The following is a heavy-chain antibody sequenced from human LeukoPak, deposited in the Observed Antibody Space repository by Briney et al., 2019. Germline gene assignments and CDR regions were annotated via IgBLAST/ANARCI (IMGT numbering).Heavy chain of an antibody. Sequence: GGSLRLSCVASGFTFSSYGMHWVRQAPGKGLEWVAVISYDGSNKYYADSVKGRFTISRDNSKNTLYLQMNSLRAEDTAVYYCAKESWSGGSYSDYWGQGTLVTVSS. CDR2: ISYDGSNK. J-gene: IGHJ4*02. CDR1: GFTFSSYG. CDR3: AKESWSGGSYSDY. V-gene: IGHV3-30*18. D-gene: IGHD1-26*01.